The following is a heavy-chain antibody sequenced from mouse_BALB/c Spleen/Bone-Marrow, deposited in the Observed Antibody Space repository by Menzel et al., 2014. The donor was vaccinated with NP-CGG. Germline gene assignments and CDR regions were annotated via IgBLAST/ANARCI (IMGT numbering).Heavy chain of an antibody. V-gene: IGHV1S82*01. CDR3: ARRGYDEGVAY. CDR2: IHSSDSET. CDR1: DYSFNSYW. Sequence: QVHVKQSGAEVVRPGGSVKLSCKASDYSFNSYWMNWVKQRPGQGLEWIGMIHSSDSETRLNQKFKDKATLTVDKSSSTAYMQLSSPTSEGSGVYYCARRGYDEGVAYWGQGTVVTVSA. J-gene: IGHJ3*01. D-gene: IGHD1-1*01.